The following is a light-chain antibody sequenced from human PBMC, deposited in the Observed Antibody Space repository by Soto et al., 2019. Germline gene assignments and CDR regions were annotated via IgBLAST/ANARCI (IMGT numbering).Light chain of an antibody. V-gene: IGLV1-51*02. CDR2: QNN. Sequence: QSALTQPPSMSAAPGQKVTISCSGSSSNIGKNYVSWYQQVPGTAPKLLIFQNNKRPSGIPDRFSGSKSGTSATLGITGLQTGDEADYYCGTWDNSLSAGVFGGGTKLTVL. CDR1: SSNIGKNY. J-gene: IGLJ2*01. CDR3: GTWDNSLSAGV.